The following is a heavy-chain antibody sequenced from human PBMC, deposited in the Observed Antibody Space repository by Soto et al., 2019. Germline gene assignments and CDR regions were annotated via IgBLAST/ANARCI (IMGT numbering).Heavy chain of an antibody. CDR1: GFTFSSYA. V-gene: IGHV3-23*01. D-gene: IGHD2-15*01. CDR2: ISGSGGST. J-gene: IGHJ5*02. CDR3: AKGGYCSGGSCYSWFDP. Sequence: EVQLLESGGGLVQPGGSLRLSCAASGFTFSSYAMSWVRQAPGKRLEWVSAISGSGGSTYYADSVKGRFTISRDNSKNTLYLQMNSLRAEDTAVYYCAKGGYCSGGSCYSWFDPWGQGTLVTVSS.